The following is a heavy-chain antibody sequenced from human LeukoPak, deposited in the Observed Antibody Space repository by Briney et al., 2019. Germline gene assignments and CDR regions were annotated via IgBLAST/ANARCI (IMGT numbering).Heavy chain of an antibody. D-gene: IGHD2-2*01. J-gene: IGHJ4*02. V-gene: IGHV3-48*01. CDR3: ARPYCGSTSCPTFDD. Sequence: GGSLRLSCAASGLIFSNYNMNWVRQAPGKGLEWVSYISSDGSTIFYADSVQGRFTISRDNAKNSLFLQMNSLGAEDTAMYYCARPYCGSTSCPTFDDWGQGTLVTVSS. CDR2: ISSDGSTI. CDR1: GLIFSNYN.